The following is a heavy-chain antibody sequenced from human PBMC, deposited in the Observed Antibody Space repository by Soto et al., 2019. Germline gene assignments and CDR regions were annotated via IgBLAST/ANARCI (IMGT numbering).Heavy chain of an antibody. CDR2: IWYDGSNK. Sequence: QVQLVESGGGVVQPGRSLRLSCAASGFTFSSYGMHWVRQAPGKGLEWVAVIWYDGSNKYYADSVKGRFTISRDNSKNTLYLQMNSLRAEDTAVYYCARDRAVVVPAANVWFDPWGQGTLVTVSS. CDR3: ARDRAVVVPAANVWFDP. D-gene: IGHD2-2*01. V-gene: IGHV3-33*01. J-gene: IGHJ5*02. CDR1: GFTFSSYG.